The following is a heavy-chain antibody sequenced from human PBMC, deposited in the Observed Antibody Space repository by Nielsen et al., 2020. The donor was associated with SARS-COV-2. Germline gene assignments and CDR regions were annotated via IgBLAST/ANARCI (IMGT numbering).Heavy chain of an antibody. CDR1: GFTFSSYS. Sequence: GGSLRLSCAASGFTFSSYSMNWVRQAPGKGLEWVSSISSSSSYIYYADSVKGRFTISRDNAKNSLYLQMNSLRAEDTAVYYCARASVRWEPLGMDVWGQGTTVTVSS. J-gene: IGHJ6*02. V-gene: IGHV3-21*01. CDR3: ARASVRWEPLGMDV. D-gene: IGHD1-26*01. CDR2: ISSSSSYI.